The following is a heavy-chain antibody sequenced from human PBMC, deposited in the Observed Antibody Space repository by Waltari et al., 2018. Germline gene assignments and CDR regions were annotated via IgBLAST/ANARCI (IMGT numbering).Heavy chain of an antibody. CDR2: VKQEGSEK. V-gene: IGHV3-7*01. J-gene: IGHJ1*01. Sequence: EVQLVESGGGLVQPGGSLRLSCAASGFTFSSYWMSWVRQAPGKGVGWVANVKQEGSEKSYVDSVKGRFTISRDNAKNSLYLQMNSLRAEDTAVYYCARRGDYDEYFQHWGQGTLVTVSS. D-gene: IGHD4-17*01. CDR1: GFTFSSYW. CDR3: ARRGDYDEYFQH.